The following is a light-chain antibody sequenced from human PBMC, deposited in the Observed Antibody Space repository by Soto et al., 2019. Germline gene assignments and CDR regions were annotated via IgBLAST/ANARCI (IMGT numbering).Light chain of an antibody. CDR3: SSYTSNNFYV. Sequence: QSVLTQPASVSGSPGQSITISCTGTGSDISAYNYVSWYQQHPGKAPKLMIYEVGDRPSGLSNRFSGSKSGNTASLTISRLQPEEEADYYCSSYTSNNFYVFGTGTKVTVL. CDR2: EVG. CDR1: GSDISAYNY. V-gene: IGLV2-14*01. J-gene: IGLJ1*01.